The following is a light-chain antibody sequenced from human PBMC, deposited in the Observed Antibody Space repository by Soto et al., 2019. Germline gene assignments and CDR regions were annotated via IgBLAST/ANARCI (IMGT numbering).Light chain of an antibody. Sequence: EIVMTQSPATLSVSPGERVTLSCRASQSVGSNLAWYQQKPGQAPRVLIYDASTRATVIPPRFSGSGSGTEFTLTISSLQSEDFALYYCQQYNDSPWTFGQGTKVDIK. CDR2: DAS. J-gene: IGKJ1*01. CDR1: QSVGSN. CDR3: QQYNDSPWT. V-gene: IGKV3D-15*01.